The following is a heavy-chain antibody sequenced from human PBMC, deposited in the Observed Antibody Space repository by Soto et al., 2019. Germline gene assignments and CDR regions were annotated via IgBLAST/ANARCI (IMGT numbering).Heavy chain of an antibody. CDR2: IIPIFGTA. J-gene: IGHJ4*02. Sequence: GASVKVSCKASGGTFSSYAISWVRQAPGQGLEWMGGIIPIFGTANYAQKFQGRVTITADESTSTAYMELSSLRSEDTAVYYCARLFITDYYDSSGYYPVWGQGTLVTVSS. D-gene: IGHD3-22*01. CDR3: ARLFITDYYDSSGYYPV. V-gene: IGHV1-69*13. CDR1: GGTFSSYA.